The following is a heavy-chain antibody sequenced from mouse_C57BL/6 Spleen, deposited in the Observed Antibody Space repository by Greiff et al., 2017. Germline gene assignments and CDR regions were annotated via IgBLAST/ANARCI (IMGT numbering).Heavy chain of an antibody. Sequence: EVQLQQSGPVLVKPGASVKISCKTSGYTFTDHYMNWVKQSHGKSLEWIGAINPNNGGTSYNQKFKGKATLTVANSSSTAYMELLSLTSEDSAVYYCALYDGNYVWYYFYDWGKSPTLSV. D-gene: IGHD2-3*01. CDR2: INPNNGGT. J-gene: IGHJ2*01. CDR1: GYTFTDHY. CDR3: ALYDGNYVWYYFYD. V-gene: IGHV1-26*01.